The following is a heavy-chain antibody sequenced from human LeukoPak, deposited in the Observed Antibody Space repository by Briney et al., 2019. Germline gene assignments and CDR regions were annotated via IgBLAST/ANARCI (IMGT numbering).Heavy chain of an antibody. Sequence: PSETLSLTCAVYGGSFSGHSWSWVRQAPGKGLEWIGEISHTGAINYNASLNSRVTISADTSKNQFSRRLSSVTAADTAVYYCARHVHVSMIVVILLDYFDYWGRGTLVSVSS. CDR3: ARHVHVSMIVVILLDYFDY. V-gene: IGHV4-34*01. J-gene: IGHJ4*02. D-gene: IGHD3-22*01. CDR2: ISHTGAI. CDR1: GGSFSGHS.